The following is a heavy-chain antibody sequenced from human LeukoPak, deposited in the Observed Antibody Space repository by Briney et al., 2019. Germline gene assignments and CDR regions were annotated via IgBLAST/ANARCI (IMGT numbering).Heavy chain of an antibody. CDR3: ARGRRDRIAASDY. Sequence: GGSLRLSCAASGFTFSSYSMNWVRQAPGKGLEWVSSISSSSSYIYYADSVKGRFTISRDNAKNSLYLQMNSLRAEDTAVYYCARGRRDRIAASDYWGQGTLVTVSS. J-gene: IGHJ4*02. CDR2: ISSSSSYI. V-gene: IGHV3-21*01. CDR1: GFTFSSYS. D-gene: IGHD6-13*01.